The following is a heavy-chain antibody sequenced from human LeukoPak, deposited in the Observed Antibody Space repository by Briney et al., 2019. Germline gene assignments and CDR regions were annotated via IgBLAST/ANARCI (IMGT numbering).Heavy chain of an antibody. V-gene: IGHV3-23*01. CDR3: ARGGGWVDAFDI. D-gene: IGHD4-23*01. CDR1: GFTFSSYA. Sequence: GGSLRLSCAASGFTFSSYAMSWVRQAPGKRLEWVSAISGSGGSTYYADSVKGRFTISRDNSKNTLYLQMNSLRSEDTAVYYCARGGGWVDAFDIWGQGTMVTVSS. J-gene: IGHJ3*02. CDR2: ISGSGGST.